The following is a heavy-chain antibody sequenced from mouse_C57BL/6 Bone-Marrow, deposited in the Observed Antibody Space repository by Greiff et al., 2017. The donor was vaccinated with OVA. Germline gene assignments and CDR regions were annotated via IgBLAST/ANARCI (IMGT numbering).Heavy chain of an antibody. CDR3: ARDYGSSPAWFAY. CDR1: GYTFTSYW. V-gene: IGHV1-55*01. D-gene: IGHD1-1*01. CDR2: IYPGSGST. J-gene: IGHJ3*01. Sequence: VQLQQSGAELVKPGASVKMSCKASGYTFTSYWITWVKQRPGQGLEWIGDIYPGSGSTNYNEKFKSKATLTVDTSSSTAYMQLSSLTSEDSAVYACARDYGSSPAWFAYWGQGTLVTVSA.